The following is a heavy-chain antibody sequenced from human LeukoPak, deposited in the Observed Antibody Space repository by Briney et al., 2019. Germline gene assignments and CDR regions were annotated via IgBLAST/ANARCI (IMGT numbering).Heavy chain of an antibody. CDR3: ARHATGSYSVPWLDP. CDR1: GGSFSGYY. CDR2: INHSGST. J-gene: IGHJ5*02. Sequence: PSETLSLTCVVYGGSFSGYYWSWIRQSPGTGLEWIGDINHSGSTKYNPSLKSRVTISLDTSKNQFSLKLSSVTAADTAVYYCARHATGSYSVPWLDPWGQGTLVTVST. V-gene: IGHV4-34*01. D-gene: IGHD3-10*01.